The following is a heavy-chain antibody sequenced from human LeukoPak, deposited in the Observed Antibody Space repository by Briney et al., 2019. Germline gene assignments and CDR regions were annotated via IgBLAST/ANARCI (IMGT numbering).Heavy chain of an antibody. D-gene: IGHD3-22*01. Sequence: GGSLRLSCAASGFTFSSYAMSWVRQAPGKGLEWVSAISGSGGSTYYADSVKGRFTISRDNSKNTLYLQMNSLRAEDTAVYYCARGYDYYYDSSGCPDYWGQGTLVTVSS. CDR1: GFTFSSYA. V-gene: IGHV3-23*01. CDR3: ARGYDYYYDSSGCPDY. J-gene: IGHJ4*02. CDR2: ISGSGGST.